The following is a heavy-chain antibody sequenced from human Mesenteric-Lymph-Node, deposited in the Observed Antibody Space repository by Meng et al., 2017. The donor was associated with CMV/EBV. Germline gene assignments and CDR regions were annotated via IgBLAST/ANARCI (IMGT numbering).Heavy chain of an antibody. D-gene: IGHD1-26*01. CDR3: AKVESLGSGSYCFDY. Sequence: SGFTFSIYAMSWVRQAPGKGLEWVSAIIGSGDSTYYADSVRGRFTISRDNSKNTLYLQMNSLRAEDTAVYYCAKVESLGSGSYCFDYWGQGTLVTVSS. V-gene: IGHV3-23*01. CDR1: GFTFSIYA. CDR2: IIGSGDST. J-gene: IGHJ4*02.